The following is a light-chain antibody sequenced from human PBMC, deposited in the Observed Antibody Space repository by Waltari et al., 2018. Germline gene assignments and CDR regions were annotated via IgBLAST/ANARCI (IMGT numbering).Light chain of an antibody. J-gene: IGLJ7*01. CDR1: GSNIGYNS. V-gene: IGLV1-51*02. CDR3: GTWDSSLSGAV. CDR2: ENT. Sequence: QSVLTQPPSVSAAPGPRVTIPRPGGGSNIGYNSVYWYRQFPGTAPKLLIYENTERPSGIPGRFSSSKSGTSATLDITGLQAGDEADYYCGTWDSSLSGAVFGGGTHLTVL.